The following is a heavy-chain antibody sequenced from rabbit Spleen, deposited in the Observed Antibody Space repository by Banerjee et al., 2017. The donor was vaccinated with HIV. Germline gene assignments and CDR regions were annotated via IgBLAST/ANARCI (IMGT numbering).Heavy chain of an antibody. J-gene: IGHJ4*01. CDR2: IYTADSDP. Sequence: QEQLEESGGDLVKPGASLTLTCEASGFSRSTGYWICWVRQAPGKGLEWIGCIYTADSDPAYATWAKGRVTISKTSSTTVALQMTSLTVADTATYFCAADTVYFKLWGPGTLVTVS. CDR3: AADTVYFKL. CDR1: GFSRSTGYW. D-gene: IGHD1-1*01. V-gene: IGHV1S45*01.